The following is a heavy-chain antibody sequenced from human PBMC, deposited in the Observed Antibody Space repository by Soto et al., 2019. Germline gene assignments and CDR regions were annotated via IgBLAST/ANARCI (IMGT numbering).Heavy chain of an antibody. D-gene: IGHD6-13*01. CDR1: GGTFSSYA. CDR3: AREHAAGYSSSLFGYYGMDV. J-gene: IGHJ6*02. Sequence: QVQLVQSGAEVKKPGSSVKVSCKASGGTFSSYAISWVRQAPGQGLEWMGGIIPIFGTANYAQKIQGRVTITADKATSTAYMELSRLRSEDTAVYYCAREHAAGYSSSLFGYYGMDVWGQGPTVTVSS. V-gene: IGHV1-69*06. CDR2: IIPIFGTA.